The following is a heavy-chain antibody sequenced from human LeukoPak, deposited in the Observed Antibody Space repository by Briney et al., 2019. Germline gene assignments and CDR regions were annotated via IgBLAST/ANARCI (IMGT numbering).Heavy chain of an antibody. V-gene: IGHV4-4*02. D-gene: IGHD2-15*01. Sequence: PSGTLSLTCAVSGGSIISSNWWSWVRQPPGKGLEWIGEVYHSGSTNYNPSLKSRVTISVDKSKNQFSLKLSSVTAADTAVYYCAREAVYCSGGSCSNWFDPWGQGTLVTVSS. CDR1: GGSIISSNW. CDR2: VYHSGST. CDR3: AREAVYCSGGSCSNWFDP. J-gene: IGHJ5*02.